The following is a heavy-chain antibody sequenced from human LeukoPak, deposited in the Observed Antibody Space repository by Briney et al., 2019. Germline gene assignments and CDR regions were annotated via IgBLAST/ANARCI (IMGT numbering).Heavy chain of an antibody. J-gene: IGHJ6*03. CDR3: ARAPGYCSSTSCYTVYYYYMDV. CDR2: IYTSGST. Sequence: SETLSLTCTVSGGSISSYYWSWIRQPAGKGLEWIGRIYTSGSTNYNPSLKSRVTMSVDTSKNQFSLKLSSVTAADTAVYYCARAPGYCSSTSCYTVYYYYMDVWGKGTRVTVSS. V-gene: IGHV4-4*07. CDR1: GGSISSYY. D-gene: IGHD2-2*02.